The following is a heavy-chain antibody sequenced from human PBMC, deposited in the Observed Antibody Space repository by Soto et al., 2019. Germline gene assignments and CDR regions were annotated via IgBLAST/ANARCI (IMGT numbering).Heavy chain of an antibody. CDR1: GFTFSSYW. D-gene: IGHD6-19*01. Sequence: GVSLRLSCAASGFTFSSYWMHWVRQAPGKGLVWVSRINSDGSSTSYADSVKGRFTISRDNAKNTLYLQMNSLRAEDTAVYYCAREVAVAGSFDYWGQGTLVTVSS. J-gene: IGHJ4*02. CDR3: AREVAVAGSFDY. V-gene: IGHV3-74*01. CDR2: INSDGSST.